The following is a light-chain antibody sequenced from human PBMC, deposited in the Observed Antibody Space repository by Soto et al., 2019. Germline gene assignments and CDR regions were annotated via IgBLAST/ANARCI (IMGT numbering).Light chain of an antibody. CDR2: AAS. J-gene: IGKJ4*01. Sequence: DIQMTQSPSSLSVSVGDRVTITCRGSQSIGGFLNWYQQKLGKAPKLLIYAASSLQSGVPSRFSGSGSGTAFTLTISSLQPEDFATYYCQQSYSTPLTFGGGTKVEI. CDR1: QSIGGF. V-gene: IGKV1-39*01. CDR3: QQSYSTPLT.